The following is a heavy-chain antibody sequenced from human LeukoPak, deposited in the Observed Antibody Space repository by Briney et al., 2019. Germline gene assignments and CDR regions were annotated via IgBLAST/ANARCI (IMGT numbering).Heavy chain of an antibody. CDR2: ISSSSSYI. V-gene: IGHV3-21*01. D-gene: IGHD6-19*01. CDR3: ARASGIAVAGTRAADPSFDY. Sequence: GGSLRLSCAASGFTFSSYSMNWVRQAPGKGLEWVSSISSSSSYIYYADSVKGRFTISRDNAKISLYLQMNSLRAEDTAVYYCARASGIAVAGTRAADPSFDYWGQGTLVTVSS. J-gene: IGHJ4*02. CDR1: GFTFSSYS.